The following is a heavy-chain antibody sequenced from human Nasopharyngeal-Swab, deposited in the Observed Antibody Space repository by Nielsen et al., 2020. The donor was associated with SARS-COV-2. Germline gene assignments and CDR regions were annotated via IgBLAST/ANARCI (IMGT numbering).Heavy chain of an antibody. V-gene: IGHV4-34*01. J-gene: IGHJ5*02. CDR3: AGAPGYSSSWRPNWFDP. D-gene: IGHD6-13*01. Sequence: SATLSPTCAVYGGSFSGYYWSWIPQPPGKGLEWIGETNHSGSTNYNPSLKSRVTISVDTSKNQFSLKLSFMTAADTAVYYCAGAPGYSSSWRPNWFDPWGQGTLVTVSS. CDR2: TNHSGST. CDR1: GGSFSGYY.